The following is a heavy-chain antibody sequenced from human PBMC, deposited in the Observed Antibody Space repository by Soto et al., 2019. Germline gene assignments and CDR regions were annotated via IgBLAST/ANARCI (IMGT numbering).Heavy chain of an antibody. CDR2: VSSSSSTI. CDR3: ARLRAAAGTVDY. D-gene: IGHD6-13*01. CDR1: GFTFSSYS. V-gene: IGHV3-48*02. Sequence: EVQLVESGGGLVQPGGTLRLSCAASGFTFSSYSMNWVHQAPGKGLEWVSYVSSSSSTIYYADSVKGRFTISRDNAKNSLYLQMNSPRDEDTAVYYCARLRAAAGTVDYWGQGTLVTVSS. J-gene: IGHJ4*02.